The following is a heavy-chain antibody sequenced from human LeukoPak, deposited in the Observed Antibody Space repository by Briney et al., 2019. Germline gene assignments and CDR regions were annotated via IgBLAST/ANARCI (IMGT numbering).Heavy chain of an antibody. CDR1: GYSFTSDW. Sequence: GESLKISCQGSGYSFTSDWIGWVRQMPGKGLEWMGIIYPSDSDTRYSPSFQGQVTISADKSISTAYLQWSSLKASDTGMYYCARLYCSGGSCYFDYWGQGTLVTVSS. J-gene: IGHJ4*02. D-gene: IGHD2-15*01. CDR3: ARLYCSGGSCYFDY. CDR2: IYPSDSDT. V-gene: IGHV5-51*01.